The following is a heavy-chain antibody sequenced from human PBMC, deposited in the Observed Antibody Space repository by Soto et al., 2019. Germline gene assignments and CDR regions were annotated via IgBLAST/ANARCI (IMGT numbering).Heavy chain of an antibody. Sequence: SETLSLTCTVSGGSISSYYWSWIRQPPGKGLEWIGYIYYSGSTNYNPSLKSRVTISVDTSKNKFSLKLSSVTAAATAVYYCARIPQVGGSAAFDYWGQGTLVTVSS. CDR1: GGSISSYY. CDR2: IYYSGST. D-gene: IGHD2-15*01. CDR3: ARIPQVGGSAAFDY. V-gene: IGHV4-59*01. J-gene: IGHJ4*02.